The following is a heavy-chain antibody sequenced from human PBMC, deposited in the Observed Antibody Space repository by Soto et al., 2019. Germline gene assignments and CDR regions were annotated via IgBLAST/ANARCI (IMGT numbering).Heavy chain of an antibody. V-gene: IGHV3-30-3*01. D-gene: IGHD6-19*01. Sequence: QVQLVESGGGVVQPGRSLRLSCAASGFTFNTYAFHWVRQAPGKGLEWVAVISYDGSNEYYADSVKGRFTISRDNSKNTLYLQKNSLRTEDTAVYYCTRDGGDSQWRTMDVWGEGTTVTVSS. CDR1: GFTFNTYA. J-gene: IGHJ6*04. CDR2: ISYDGSNE. CDR3: TRDGGDSQWRTMDV.